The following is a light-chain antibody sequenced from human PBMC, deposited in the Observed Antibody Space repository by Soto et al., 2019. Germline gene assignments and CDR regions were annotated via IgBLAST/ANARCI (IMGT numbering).Light chain of an antibody. Sequence: QSVLTQSPSASASLGASVKLTCTLSSGHSSYAIAWHQQQPEKSPRYLMKLNSDGSHSKGDGIPDRFSGSSSGAERYLTISSLQSEDEADYYCQTWGTGPFVFGTGTKLTVL. CDR2: LNSDGSH. CDR1: SGHSSYA. J-gene: IGLJ1*01. CDR3: QTWGTGPFV. V-gene: IGLV4-69*01.